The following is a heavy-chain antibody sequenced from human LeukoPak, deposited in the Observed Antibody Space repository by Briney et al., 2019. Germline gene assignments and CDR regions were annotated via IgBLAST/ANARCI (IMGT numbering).Heavy chain of an antibody. Sequence: SETLSLTCTVSGDSISSSPYYWGWIRQSPGKGLEGIGSIYSSGSTYYNPSLRSRVTISVDTSKNQFSLKLRSVTAADTAVYYCARVSGYHWESFYDYWGQGTLVIVSS. CDR2: IYSSGST. J-gene: IGHJ4*02. CDR1: GDSISSSPYY. CDR3: ARVSGYHWESFYDY. V-gene: IGHV4-39*07. D-gene: IGHD5-12*01.